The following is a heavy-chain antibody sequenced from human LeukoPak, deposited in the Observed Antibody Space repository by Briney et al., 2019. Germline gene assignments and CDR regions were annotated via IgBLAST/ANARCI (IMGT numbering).Heavy chain of an antibody. Sequence: GGSLRLSCAASGFTFSSYAMSWVRQAPGKGLEWVSAISGSGGSTYYADSVKGRFTISRDNSKNTLYLQMNSLRAEDTAVYYCAKTPARITGTTLVAPWGQGTLVTVFS. CDR2: ISGSGGST. D-gene: IGHD1-7*01. V-gene: IGHV3-23*01. CDR1: GFTFSSYA. CDR3: AKTPARITGTTLVAP. J-gene: IGHJ5*02.